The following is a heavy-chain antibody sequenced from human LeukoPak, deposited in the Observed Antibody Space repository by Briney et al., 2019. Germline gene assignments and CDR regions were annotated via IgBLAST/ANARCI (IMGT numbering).Heavy chain of an antibody. CDR3: AESTAVAGTFDY. V-gene: IGHV3-23*01. Sequence: GGSLRLSCAASGFTFSSYAMSWVRQAPGRGLEWVSAISGSGGSTYYADSVKGRFTISRDNSKNTLYLQMNSLRAEDTAVYYCAESTAVAGTFDYWGQGTLVTVSS. J-gene: IGHJ4*02. CDR2: ISGSGGST. CDR1: GFTFSSYA. D-gene: IGHD6-19*01.